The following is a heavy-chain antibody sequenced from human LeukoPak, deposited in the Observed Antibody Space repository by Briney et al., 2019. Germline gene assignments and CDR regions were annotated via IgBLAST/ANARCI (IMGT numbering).Heavy chain of an antibody. CDR1: GYSFTSYW. V-gene: IGHV5-51*01. D-gene: IGHD3-3*01. CDR3: ARSWDFWSGLGARFDDAWFDP. J-gene: IGHJ5*02. CDR2: IYPGDSDT. Sequence: GESLKISCKGSGYSFTSYWIGWVRQMPGKGLEWMGIIYPGDSDTRYSPSFQGQVTISADKSISTAYLQWSSLKASDTAMYYCARSWDFWSGLGARFDDAWFDPWGQGTLVTVSS.